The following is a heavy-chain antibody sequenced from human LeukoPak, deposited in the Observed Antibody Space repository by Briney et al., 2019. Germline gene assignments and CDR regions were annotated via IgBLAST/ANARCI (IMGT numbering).Heavy chain of an antibody. Sequence: GGSLRLSCAASGFTFSSYAMSWVRQAPGKGLEWVSAISGSGGSTYYADSVKGRFTISRDNSKNTLYLQMNSLRAEDTAVYYCAKDPGQQLVQGYFQHWGQGTLVTVSS. CDR1: GFTFSSYA. D-gene: IGHD6-13*01. J-gene: IGHJ1*01. CDR3: AKDPGQQLVQGYFQH. CDR2: ISGSGGST. V-gene: IGHV3-23*01.